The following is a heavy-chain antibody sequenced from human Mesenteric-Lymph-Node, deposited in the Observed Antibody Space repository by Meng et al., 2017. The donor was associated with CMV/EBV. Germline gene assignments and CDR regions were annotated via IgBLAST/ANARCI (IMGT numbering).Heavy chain of an antibody. Sequence: CKASGGTFSAYAITWVRQAPGQGLEWMGGIIPISGIPNYAQKFQGRVTITVDESTSTTYMELSSLRSEDTAMYFCARDLYSSGWYFDYWGQGTLVTVSS. CDR1: GGTFSAYA. J-gene: IGHJ4*02. CDR2: IIPISGIP. V-gene: IGHV1-69*01. CDR3: ARDLYSSGWYFDY. D-gene: IGHD6-19*01.